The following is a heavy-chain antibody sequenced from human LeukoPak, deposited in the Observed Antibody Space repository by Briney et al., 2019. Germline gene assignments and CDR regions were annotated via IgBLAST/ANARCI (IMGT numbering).Heavy chain of an antibody. CDR1: GFTFSSYS. CDR2: ITSGSSYI. V-gene: IGHV3-21*01. J-gene: IGHJ4*02. CDR3: AREDCGGDCSLFDH. Sequence: GGSLRLSCAASGFTFSSYSMNWVRQAPGKGLEWVSSITSGSSYIYYADSVKGRFTISRDNAKSSLFLQMNSLRAEDTAVYYCAREDCGGDCSLFDHWGQGTLVTVSS. D-gene: IGHD2-21*02.